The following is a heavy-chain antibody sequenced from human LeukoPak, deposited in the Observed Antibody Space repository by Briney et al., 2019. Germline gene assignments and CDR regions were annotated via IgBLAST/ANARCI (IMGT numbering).Heavy chain of an antibody. CDR3: TRALYYYDSSGYYGSFDY. V-gene: IGHV3-73*01. J-gene: IGHJ4*02. D-gene: IGHD3-22*01. CDR2: VRNKVNNYAT. Sequence: GGSLRLSCEASGFTFSGSSMHWVRQASGKGLEWVGRVRNKVNNYATAYAASLKGRVTISRDDSKNTAYLQMNSLKTEDTAVYYCTRALYYYDSSGYYGSFDYWGQGILVIVSS. CDR1: GFTFSGSS.